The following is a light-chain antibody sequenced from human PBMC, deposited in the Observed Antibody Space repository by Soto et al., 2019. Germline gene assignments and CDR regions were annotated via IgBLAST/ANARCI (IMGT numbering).Light chain of an antibody. Sequence: DIPLTQSPSFLSASVGDRVTITCRASQGISSYLAWYQQKPGKATKLLIYAASTLQSGVPSRFSGSGSGTEFTLTISSLQPEDFATYYCQQLNSYPPYTFGQGTKLEIK. CDR1: QGISSY. CDR3: QQLNSYPPYT. V-gene: IGKV1-9*01. CDR2: AAS. J-gene: IGKJ2*01.